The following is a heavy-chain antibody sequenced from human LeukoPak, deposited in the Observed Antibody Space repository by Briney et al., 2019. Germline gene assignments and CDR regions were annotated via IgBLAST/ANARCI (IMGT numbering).Heavy chain of an antibody. CDR3: ARDRDIAADGMEGGDAFDI. CDR2: IYISDNA. Sequence: AETLSLTCTVSVASLARYYWSWIRQPAGKGLEWLGRIYISDNARYNPSLKSRVTMSIDTSKKQFSLILRSVTAADTAVYYCARDRDIAADGMEGGDAFDIWGPGTLVTVSP. V-gene: IGHV4-4*07. D-gene: IGHD6-13*01. J-gene: IGHJ3*02. CDR1: VASLARYY.